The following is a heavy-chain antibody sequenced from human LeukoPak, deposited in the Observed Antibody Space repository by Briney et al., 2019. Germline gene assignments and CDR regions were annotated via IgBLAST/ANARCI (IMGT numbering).Heavy chain of an antibody. V-gene: IGHV1-69*06. Sequence: SVTVSCKASGGTFSSYAISWVRQAPGQRLEWMREMIPNFGTADYAQKFQGRVTITADKSTSTAYMELSSLRSEDTAVYYCAREGYCSGGSCYYFDYWGQGTLVTVSS. D-gene: IGHD2-15*01. J-gene: IGHJ4*02. CDR3: AREGYCSGGSCYYFDY. CDR1: GGTFSSYA. CDR2: MIPNFGTA.